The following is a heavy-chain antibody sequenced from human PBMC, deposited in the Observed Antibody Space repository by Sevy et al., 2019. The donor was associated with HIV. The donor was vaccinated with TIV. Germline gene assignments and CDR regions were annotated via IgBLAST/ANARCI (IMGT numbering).Heavy chain of an antibody. CDR3: ARGFNYYNSSGLYRDYYYYYGMDV. J-gene: IGHJ6*02. Sequence: GGSLRLSCAASGFTFSSYSMNWVRQAPGKGLEWVSYISSSSSTIYYADSVKGRFTSSGDNAKNSLYLQMNSLRDEDTAVCYCARGFNYYNSSGLYRDYYYYYGMDVWGQGTTVTVSS. V-gene: IGHV3-48*02. CDR2: ISSSSSTI. CDR1: GFTFSSYS. D-gene: IGHD3-22*01.